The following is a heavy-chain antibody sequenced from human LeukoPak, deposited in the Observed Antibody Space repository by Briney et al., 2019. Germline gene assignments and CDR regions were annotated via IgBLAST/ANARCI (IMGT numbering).Heavy chain of an antibody. J-gene: IGHJ4*02. D-gene: IGHD6-13*01. CDR2: IIPILGIA. Sequence: SVKVFCKASGGTFSSYAISWVRHAPGQGLEGMGRIIPILGIANYAQKFQGRVTITADKSTSTAYMELSSLRSEDTAVYYCAFSPGIAAAGPPWYWGQGTLVTVSS. CDR3: AFSPGIAAAGPPWY. V-gene: IGHV1-69*04. CDR1: GGTFSSYA.